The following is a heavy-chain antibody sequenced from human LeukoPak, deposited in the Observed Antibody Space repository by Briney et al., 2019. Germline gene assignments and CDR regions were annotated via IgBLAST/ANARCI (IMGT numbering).Heavy chain of an antibody. CDR2: IIPIFGAA. Sequence: SVKVSCKASGGTFSSYAISWVRQAPGQGLEWMGGIIPIFGAANYAQKFQGRVTITAAESTSTAYMELSSLRSEDTAVYYCARASLSSSWYTPSEPYYYYYYGMDVWGKGTTVTVSS. J-gene: IGHJ6*04. V-gene: IGHV1-69*01. CDR1: GGTFSSYA. CDR3: ARASLSSSWYTPSEPYYYYYYGMDV. D-gene: IGHD6-13*01.